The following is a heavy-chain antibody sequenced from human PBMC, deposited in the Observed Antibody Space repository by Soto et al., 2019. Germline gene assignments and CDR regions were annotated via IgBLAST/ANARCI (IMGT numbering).Heavy chain of an antibody. V-gene: IGHV3-21*01. CDR3: ARDRLTGSGYYGMDV. CDR1: GFTFSSYS. Sequence: EVQLVESGGGLVKPGGSLRLSCAASGFTFSSYSMNWVRQAPGKGLEWVSSISSSSSYIYYADSVKGRFTISRDNAKNSLYLQRNSLRAEDTAVYYCARDRLTGSGYYGMDVWGQGTTVTVSS. J-gene: IGHJ6*02. D-gene: IGHD3-10*01. CDR2: ISSSSSYI.